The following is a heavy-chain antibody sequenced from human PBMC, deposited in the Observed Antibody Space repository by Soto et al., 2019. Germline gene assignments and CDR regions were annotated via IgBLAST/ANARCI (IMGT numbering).Heavy chain of an antibody. V-gene: IGHV3-23*04. CDR1: GFTFSSYA. CDR2: ISASGGYP. Sequence: EVQLVDSGGGLVQPGGSLRLSCAASGFTFSSYAMHWVRQAPGKGLEWVSAISASGGYPYYADSVKGRFTISRDNSQSTLYLQMNSLRAEDTAVYYCARTNKRGSRYWYFDLWGRGTLVTVSS. CDR3: ARTNKRGSRYWYFDL. D-gene: IGHD5-18*01. J-gene: IGHJ2*01.